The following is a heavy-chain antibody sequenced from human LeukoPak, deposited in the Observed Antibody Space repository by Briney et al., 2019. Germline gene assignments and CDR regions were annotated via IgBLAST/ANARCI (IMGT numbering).Heavy chain of an antibody. V-gene: IGHV4-39*07. J-gene: IGHJ3*02. D-gene: IGHD3-22*01. CDR2: IYYSGST. CDR1: GGSISSSSYY. CDR3: ARSGRDSSGYYLRAIDI. Sequence: SETLSLTCTVSGGSISSSSYYWGWIRQPPGKGLEWIGSIYYSGSTYYNPSLKSRVTISVDTSKNQFSLKLSSVTAADTAVYYCARSGRDSSGYYLRAIDIWGQGTMVTVSS.